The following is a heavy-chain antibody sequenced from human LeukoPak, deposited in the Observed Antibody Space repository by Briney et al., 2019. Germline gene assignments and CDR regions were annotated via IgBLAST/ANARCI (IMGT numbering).Heavy chain of an antibody. V-gene: IGHV3-23*01. Sequence: GGSLRLSCAASGLTPSSCAMSWVRQAPGKGLEWVSAISGSGDSTYYADSVEGRFTISRDNSKSMLYLQMNSLRAEDTATYYCAARPTSAAVAPSDFWGQGTLVTVSS. CDR1: GLTPSSCA. D-gene: IGHD6-19*01. CDR3: AARPTSAAVAPSDF. J-gene: IGHJ4*02. CDR2: ISGSGDST.